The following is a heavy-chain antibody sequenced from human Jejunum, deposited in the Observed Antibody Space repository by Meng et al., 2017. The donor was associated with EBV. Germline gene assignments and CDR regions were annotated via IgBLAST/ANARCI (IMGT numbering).Heavy chain of an antibody. V-gene: IGHV3-23*04. Sequence: EVVQVVSGRGLVQPGGSLRLSCAASGFTFNSHTMSWVRQAPGKGLEWVSDITDSGGSTSYTDSVKGRFTISRDNSKNTLYLQMNSLRAEDTAVYYCAKLTRAWGQGTLVTVSS. CDR1: GFTFNSHT. J-gene: IGHJ5*02. CDR3: AKLTRA. CDR2: ITDSGGST.